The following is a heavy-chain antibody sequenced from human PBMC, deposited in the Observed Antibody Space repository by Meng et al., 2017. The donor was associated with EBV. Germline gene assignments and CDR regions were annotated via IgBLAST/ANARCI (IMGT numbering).Heavy chain of an antibody. Sequence: QVPLQQGGEGLLKPSETLSLTLAVYGGSFSGYSWSWIRQPPGKGLEWIGEINHSGSTNYNPSLKSRVTISVDTSKNQFSLKLSSVTAADTAVYYCAGSYGGVLNYWGQGTLVTVSS. J-gene: IGHJ4*02. D-gene: IGHD4-23*01. V-gene: IGHV4-34*01. CDR1: GGSFSGYS. CDR2: INHSGST. CDR3: AGSYGGVLNY.